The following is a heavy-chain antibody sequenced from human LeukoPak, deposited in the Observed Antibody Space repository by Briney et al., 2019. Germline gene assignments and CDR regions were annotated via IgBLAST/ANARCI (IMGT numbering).Heavy chain of an antibody. V-gene: IGHV1-2*02. Sequence: ASVTVSCTASGYTFTGYYMHWVRQAPGQGLEWMGWINPNSGGTNYAQKFQGRVTMTRDTSISTAYMELSRLRSDDTAVYYCARGPYVWGSYPDYWGQGTLVTVSS. CDR3: ARGPYVWGSYPDY. J-gene: IGHJ4*02. CDR1: GYTFTGYY. CDR2: INPNSGGT. D-gene: IGHD3-16*02.